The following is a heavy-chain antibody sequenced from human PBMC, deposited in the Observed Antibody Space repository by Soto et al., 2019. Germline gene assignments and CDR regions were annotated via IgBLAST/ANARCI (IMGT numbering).Heavy chain of an antibody. CDR3: AKDLWAGSCCYATYDAFDI. Sequence: PGGSLRLSCAASGFTFSSYGMHWVRQAPGKGLEWVAVISYDGSNKYYADSVKGRFTISRDNSKNTLYLQMNSLRAEDTAVYYCAKDLWAGSCCYATYDAFDIWGQGTMVTVSS. CDR2: ISYDGSNK. J-gene: IGHJ3*02. D-gene: IGHD6-13*01. V-gene: IGHV3-30*18. CDR1: GFTFSSYG.